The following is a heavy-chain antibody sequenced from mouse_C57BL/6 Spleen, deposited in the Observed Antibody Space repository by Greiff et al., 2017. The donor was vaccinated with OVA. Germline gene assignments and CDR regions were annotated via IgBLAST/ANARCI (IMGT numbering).Heavy chain of an antibody. D-gene: IGHD1-1*01. J-gene: IGHJ2*01. CDR3: ARSGYYGSSYYFDY. CDR1: GFNIKDYY. V-gene: IGHV14-2*01. Sequence: EVQLQQSGAELVKPGASVKLSCTASGFNIKDYYMHWVKQRTEQGLEWIGRIDPEDGETKSAPKFPGKATITADTSSNTAYLQLSSLTSEDTAVYYCARSGYYGSSYYFDYWGQGTTLTVSS. CDR2: IDPEDGET.